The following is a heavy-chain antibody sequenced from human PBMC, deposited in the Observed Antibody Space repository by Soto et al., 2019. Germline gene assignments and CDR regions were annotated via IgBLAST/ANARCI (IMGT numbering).Heavy chain of an antibody. V-gene: IGHV1-69*02. CDR1: GGTFRSCI. D-gene: IGHD2-15*01. CDR3: ARGPVRVVVADIDYGQGGYYYYLDV. CDR2: IFTILGIA. J-gene: IGHJ6*03. Sequence: SAKGSYHASGGTFRSCIIISVRQDTEQGLEWRGRIFTILGIANYAQKFQGRVTITADKSTSTAYMELSSLRSEDTAVYYCARGPVRVVVADIDYGQGGYYYYLDVWGKGTTVTVSS.